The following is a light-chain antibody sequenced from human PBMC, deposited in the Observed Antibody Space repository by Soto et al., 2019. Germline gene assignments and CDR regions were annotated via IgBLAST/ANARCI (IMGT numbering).Light chain of an antibody. CDR2: EAS. V-gene: IGKV1-5*03. CDR3: QQYNTYSRT. Sequence: DIQMTQSPSTLSASIGDRVTITCRASQSISNWLAWYQQNPGKAPKLLIYEASNLQRGVPSRFSGSGSGTEFTLTISSLQPDDFATFYCQQYNTYSRTFGQGTKVEIK. J-gene: IGKJ1*01. CDR1: QSISNW.